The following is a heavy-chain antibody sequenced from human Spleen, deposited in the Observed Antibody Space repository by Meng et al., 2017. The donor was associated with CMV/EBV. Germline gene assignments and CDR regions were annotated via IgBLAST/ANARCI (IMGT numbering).Heavy chain of an antibody. D-gene: IGHD4-11*01. CDR3: ARDLYSNIYGMDV. CDR2: ISGGG. CDR1: GFTFSDYY. V-gene: IGHV3-11*04. Sequence: GGSLRLSCAASGFTFSDYYMSWIRQAPGKGLEWVSHISGGGYAESAQGRFTISRDNAKNSLYLQLNSLRAEDTAVYYCARDLYSNIYGMDVWGQGTTVTVSS. J-gene: IGHJ6*02.